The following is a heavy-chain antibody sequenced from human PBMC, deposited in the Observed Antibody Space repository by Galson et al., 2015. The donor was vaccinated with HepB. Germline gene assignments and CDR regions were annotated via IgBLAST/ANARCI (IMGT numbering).Heavy chain of an antibody. CDR1: GFIFRHHA. Sequence: SLRLSCAGSGFIFRHHAMAWLRPAPGKGLEWVSGINGRCSTRSYSAAVKGRFSISRDNSKDTVFLQMDNLRAEDMAVYYCVKQGSCFGGAWFDPWGQGALVTVS. V-gene: IGHV3-23*01. CDR3: VKQGSCFGGAWFDP. J-gene: IGHJ5*02. CDR2: INGRCSTR. D-gene: IGHD3-3*01.